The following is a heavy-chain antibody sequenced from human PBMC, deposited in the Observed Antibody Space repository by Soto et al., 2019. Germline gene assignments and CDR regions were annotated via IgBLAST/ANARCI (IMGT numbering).Heavy chain of an antibody. Sequence: SETLSLTCAVYGGSFSGYYWSWIRQPPGKGLEWIGEINHSGSTNYNPSLKSRVTISVDTSKNQFSLKLSSVTAADTAVYYCARVSADYYGSGSYWGAYYYYYMDVWGKGTTVTSP. CDR1: GGSFSGYY. CDR2: INHSGST. D-gene: IGHD3-10*01. J-gene: IGHJ6*03. CDR3: ARVSADYYGSGSYWGAYYYYYMDV. V-gene: IGHV4-34*01.